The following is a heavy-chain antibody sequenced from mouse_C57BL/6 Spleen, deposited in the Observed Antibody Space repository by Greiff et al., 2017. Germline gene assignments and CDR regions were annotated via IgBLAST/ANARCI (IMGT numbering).Heavy chain of an antibody. J-gene: IGHJ3*01. CDR3: ANYYGTSWFAY. CDR2: IHPSDSDT. CDR1: GYTFTSYW. V-gene: IGHV1-74*01. D-gene: IGHD1-1*01. Sequence: QVHVKQPGAELVKPGASVKVSCKASGYTFTSYWMHWVKQRPGQGLEWIGRIHPSDSDTNYNQKFKGKATLTVDKSSSTAYMQISSLTSEDSAVYYGANYYGTSWFAYWGQGTLVTVSA.